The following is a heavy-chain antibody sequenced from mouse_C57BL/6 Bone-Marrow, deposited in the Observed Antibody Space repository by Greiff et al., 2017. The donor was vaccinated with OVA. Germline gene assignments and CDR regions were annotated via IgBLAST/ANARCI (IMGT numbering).Heavy chain of an antibody. D-gene: IGHD4-1*01. J-gene: IGHJ2*01. V-gene: IGHV1-62-2*01. Sequence: VKLQESGAELVKPGASVKLSCKASGYTFTEYTIHWVKQRSGQGLEWIGWFYPGSGSIKYNEKFKYKATLTADKSSSTVYMELSRLTSEVSAVYFCARHEELTGTLDYWGQGTTLTVSS. CDR1: GYTFTEYT. CDR3: ARHEELTGTLDY. CDR2: FYPGSGSI.